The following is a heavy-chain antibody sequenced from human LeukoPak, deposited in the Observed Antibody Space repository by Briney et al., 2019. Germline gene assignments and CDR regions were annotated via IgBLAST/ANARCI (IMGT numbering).Heavy chain of an antibody. D-gene: IGHD6-19*01. CDR1: GDSFSGFY. CDR2: ISYSGAP. J-gene: IGHJ6*03. V-gene: IGHV4-34*01. Sequence: SETLSLTCAVYGDSFSGFYWTWVRQAPGKGLEWIGEISYSGAPRYHPSLNSRLTITLDTYKKQISLNLSPVTAADTAVYFCVRGNVKHYHSVADEYYYYMDVWGKGTAVIVSS. CDR3: VRGNVKHYHSVADEYYYYMDV.